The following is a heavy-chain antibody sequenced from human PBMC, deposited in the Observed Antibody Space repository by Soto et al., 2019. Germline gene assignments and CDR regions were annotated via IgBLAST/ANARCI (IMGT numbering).Heavy chain of an antibody. Sequence: GASVKVSCKASGYTFSGYYIHWLRQAPGQGLEWMGWINPNSGGTNYAQKFQGGVTVTRDTPTSTAYMELSRLTSDDTAVYYCARSLTEGYCTITGCYTRPLYGMDVWGQGTTVTVSS. CDR3: ARSLTEGYCTITGCYTRPLYGMDV. CDR1: GYTFSGYY. V-gene: IGHV1-2*02. D-gene: IGHD2-2*02. J-gene: IGHJ6*02. CDR2: INPNSGGT.